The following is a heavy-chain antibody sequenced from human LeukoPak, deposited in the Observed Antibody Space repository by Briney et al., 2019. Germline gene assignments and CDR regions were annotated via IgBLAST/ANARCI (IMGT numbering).Heavy chain of an antibody. J-gene: IGHJ4*02. CDR1: GGSISSYY. CDR3: ARENGYKYDY. Sequence: PLETLSLTCTVSGGSISSYYWSCIRQPPGKGLEWIGSIYHSVSTNYNPSLKSRVTISVDTSKNQFSLKLRSVTAADTAVYYCARENGYKYDYWGQGTLVTVSS. V-gene: IGHV4-59*01. D-gene: IGHD5-24*01. CDR2: IYHSVST.